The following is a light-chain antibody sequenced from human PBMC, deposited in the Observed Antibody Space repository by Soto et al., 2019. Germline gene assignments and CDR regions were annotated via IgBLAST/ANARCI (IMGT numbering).Light chain of an antibody. CDR1: SSDVGRYNL. CDR3: CSYAGSSTLV. J-gene: IGLJ3*02. Sequence: QSALTQPASVSGSPGQSITISCTGTSSDVGRYNLVSWYQQHPGKAPKLMIYEVSKRPSGVSNRFSGSKSGNTASLTISGLQAEDEADYYCCSYAGSSTLVFGGGTKRTVL. V-gene: IGLV2-23*02. CDR2: EVS.